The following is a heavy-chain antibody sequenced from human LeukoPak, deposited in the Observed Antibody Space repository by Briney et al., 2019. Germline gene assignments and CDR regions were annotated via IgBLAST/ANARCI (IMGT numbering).Heavy chain of an antibody. J-gene: IGHJ4*02. CDR1: GGSISGHY. CDR2: IHYTGRT. D-gene: IGHD6-6*01. CDR3: AREGIRGSSGLDY. V-gene: IGHV4-59*11. Sequence: SETLSLTCTVSGGSISGHYWSWIRQPPGKGLEWIGYIHYTGRTDYSPSLKSRVSLSVDLSKNQFSLKLSSVTAADTAVYYCAREGIRGSSGLDYWGQGTLVTVSS.